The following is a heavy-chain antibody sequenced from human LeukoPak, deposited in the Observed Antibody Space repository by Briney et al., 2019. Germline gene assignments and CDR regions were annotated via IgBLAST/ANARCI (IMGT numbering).Heavy chain of an antibody. CDR1: GFTFDDYA. Sequence: GRSLRLSCAASGFTFDDYAMHWVRQAPGKGLEWVSGISWNSGSISYADSVKGRFTISRDNAKNSLYLQMNSLRAEDTALYYCAKGSDYVWGSYRYRDYFDYWGQGTLVTVSS. CDR2: ISWNSGSI. J-gene: IGHJ4*02. D-gene: IGHD3-16*02. V-gene: IGHV3-9*01. CDR3: AKGSDYVWGSYRYRDYFDY.